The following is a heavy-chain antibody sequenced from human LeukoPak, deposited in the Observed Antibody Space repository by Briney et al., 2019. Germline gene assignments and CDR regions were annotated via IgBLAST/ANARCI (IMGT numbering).Heavy chain of an antibody. CDR2: IYTSGST. D-gene: IGHD3-10*01. V-gene: IGHV4-61*02. CDR3: ARAGSGTYYRGFDY. Sequence: PSETLSLTCTVSGGSISSGSYYWSWVRQPAGKGLEWIGRIYTSGSTNYNPSLKSRVTISAVTSKNQFSLKLSSVTAADTAVYYCARAGSGTYYRGFDYWGQGSLVTVSS. CDR1: GGSISSGSYY. J-gene: IGHJ4*02.